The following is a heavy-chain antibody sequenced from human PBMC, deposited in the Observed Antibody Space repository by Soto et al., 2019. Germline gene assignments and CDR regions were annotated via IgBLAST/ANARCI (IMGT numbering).Heavy chain of an antibody. J-gene: IGHJ3*02. D-gene: IGHD6-19*01. V-gene: IGHV1-24*01. CDR3: AREIWAVAGTEFNAFDI. CDR1: GYTLTELS. CDR2: FDPEDGET. Sequence: RASVKVSCKVSGYTLTELSMHWVRQAPGKGLEWMGGFDPEDGETIYAQKFQGRVTMTEDTSTDTAYMELSSLRSEDTAVYYCAREIWAVAGTEFNAFDIWGQGTMVTVSS.